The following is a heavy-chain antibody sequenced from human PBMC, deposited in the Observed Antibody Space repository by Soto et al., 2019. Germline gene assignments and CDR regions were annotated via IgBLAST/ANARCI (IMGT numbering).Heavy chain of an antibody. CDR3: ARLPSRHLVDY. CDR2: MFCGVST. V-gene: IGHV4-39*01. CDR1: CSSINSSGYY. J-gene: IGHJ4*02. D-gene: IGHD3-3*02. Sequence: SETLSLTCTGSCSSINSSGYYWGWIRQPPGKGLEWIGSMFCGVSTYYNPSLKSRVTVSVDTSKNQFSMNLRSVTAADTAVYYCARLPSRHLVDYWGQGTLVTVSS.